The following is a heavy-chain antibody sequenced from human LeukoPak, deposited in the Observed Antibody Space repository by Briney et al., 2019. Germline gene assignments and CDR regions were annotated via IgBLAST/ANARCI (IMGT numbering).Heavy chain of an antibody. D-gene: IGHD1-26*01. CDR2: IYHSGST. Sequence: SETLPLTCAVSGYSISSGYYWGWIRQPPGKGLEWIGNIYHSGSTYYNPSLKSRVTISVDTSKNQFSLKMSSVTAADTAVYYCARQGGSYYGYWGQGTLVTVSS. CDR1: GYSISSGYY. J-gene: IGHJ4*02. V-gene: IGHV4-38-2*01. CDR3: ARQGGSYYGY.